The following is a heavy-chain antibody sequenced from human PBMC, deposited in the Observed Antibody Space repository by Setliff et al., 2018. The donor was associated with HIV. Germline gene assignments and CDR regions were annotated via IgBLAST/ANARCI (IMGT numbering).Heavy chain of an antibody. V-gene: IGHV1-18*01. D-gene: IGHD3-9*01. Sequence: GASVKVSCKASGYTFTGYGISWVRQAPGQGLEWMGWISAYSGNTNYAQKFQGRVTMTTDTSTSTAYMELRSLRSDDTAVYYCARDHYDILTGYYRDYYYMDVWGKGTTVTVSS. CDR2: ISAYSGNT. CDR1: GYTFTGYG. CDR3: ARDHYDILTGYYRDYYYMDV. J-gene: IGHJ6*03.